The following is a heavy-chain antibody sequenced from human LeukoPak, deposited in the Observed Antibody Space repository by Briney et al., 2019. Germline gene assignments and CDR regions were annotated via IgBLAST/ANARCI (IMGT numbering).Heavy chain of an antibody. V-gene: IGHV3-23*01. Sequence: GGSLRLSCAASGFTFSDYAMTWVRQAPGKGLEWVSGISDSGSKTYHADSVQGRFTISRDNSKNSLFLQMNSLRAEDTAVYYCGKEEFGELVIGYWGQGILVTVTS. CDR3: GKEEFGELVIGY. D-gene: IGHD3-10*01. CDR1: GFTFSDYA. CDR2: ISDSGSKT. J-gene: IGHJ4*02.